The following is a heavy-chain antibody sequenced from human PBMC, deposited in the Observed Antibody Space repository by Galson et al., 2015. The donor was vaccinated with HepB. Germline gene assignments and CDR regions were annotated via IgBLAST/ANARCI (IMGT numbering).Heavy chain of an antibody. J-gene: IGHJ4*02. Sequence: SVKVSCKVSGYTLTELSMHWVRQAPGKGLEWMGGFDPEDGETIYAQKFQGRVTMTEDTSTDTAYMELSSLRSEDTAVYYCATYSSSPSHIAKMGYWGQGTLVTVSS. V-gene: IGHV1-24*01. CDR2: FDPEDGET. CDR3: ATYSSSPSHIAKMGY. CDR1: GYTLTELS. D-gene: IGHD6-6*01.